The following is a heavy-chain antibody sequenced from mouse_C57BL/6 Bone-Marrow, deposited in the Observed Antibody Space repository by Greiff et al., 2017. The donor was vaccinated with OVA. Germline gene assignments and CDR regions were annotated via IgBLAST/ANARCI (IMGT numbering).Heavy chain of an antibody. V-gene: IGHV1-19*01. CDR1: GYTFTDYY. D-gene: IGHD2-4*01. Sequence: VQLQQSGPVLVKPGASVKMSCKASGYTFTDYYMNWVKQSHGKSLEWIGVINPYNGGTSYNQKFKGKATLTVDKSSSTAYMELNSLTSEDSAVYYCADDYAWFAYWGQVTLVTVSA. CDR3: ADDYAWFAY. CDR2: INPYNGGT. J-gene: IGHJ3*01.